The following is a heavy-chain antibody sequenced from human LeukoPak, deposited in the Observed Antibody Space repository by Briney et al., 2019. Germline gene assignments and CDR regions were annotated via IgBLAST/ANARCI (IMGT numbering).Heavy chain of an antibody. CDR3: ARVVQDVTGADF. D-gene: IGHD3-9*01. Sequence: PGGSLRLSCAASGFTFSSYHMNWVRPAPGKGLEWISYIHSTSSTIHYADSVKGRFTISRDNAKNSLYLQMNSLRAEDTAVYYCARVVQDVTGADFWGQGTLVTVFS. CDR2: IHSTSSTI. V-gene: IGHV3-48*01. CDR1: GFTFSSYH. J-gene: IGHJ4*02.